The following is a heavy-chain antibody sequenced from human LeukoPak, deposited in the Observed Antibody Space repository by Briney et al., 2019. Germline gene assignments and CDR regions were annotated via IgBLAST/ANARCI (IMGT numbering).Heavy chain of an antibody. CDR3: ARDAQRGFDYSNSREY. Sequence: GGSLRLSCAAAGFTFNHYGMHWVRQAPGKGLEWVAVIWSDGTNQYYADSVKGRFTISRDDSGNTVYLQMNSLRPEDTGVYYCARDAQRGFDYSNSREYWGQGTPVTVST. V-gene: IGHV3-33*01. CDR1: GFTFNHYG. CDR2: IWSDGTNQ. J-gene: IGHJ4*02. D-gene: IGHD4-11*01.